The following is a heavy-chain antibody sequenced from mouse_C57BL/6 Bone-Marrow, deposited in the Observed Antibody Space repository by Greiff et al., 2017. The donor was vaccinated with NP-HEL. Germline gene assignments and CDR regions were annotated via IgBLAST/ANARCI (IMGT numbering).Heavy chain of an antibody. Sequence: QVQLQQPGAELVMPGASVKLSCKASGYTFTSYWMHWVKQRPGQGLEWIGEIDPSDSYINYNQKFKGKSTLTVDKSSSTAYMQLSSLTSKDSAVYYCAEGYYGRFDDWGQGTTLTVSS. J-gene: IGHJ2*01. CDR2: IDPSDSYI. D-gene: IGHD1-1*01. CDR3: AEGYYGRFDD. CDR1: GYTFTSYW. V-gene: IGHV1-69*01.